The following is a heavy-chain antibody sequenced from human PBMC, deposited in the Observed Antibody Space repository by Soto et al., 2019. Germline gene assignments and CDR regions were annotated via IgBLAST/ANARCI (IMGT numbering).Heavy chain of an antibody. CDR3: ARDNKLNLQPLEY. Sequence: GGSLRLSCAASGFTFSSYWMSWVRQAPGKGLEWVAKIKQDGSEKYYVDSVKGRFTISRDNAKNSLYLQMNSLRAEDTAVYYCARDNKLNLQPLEYWGQGTLVTVSS. CDR2: IKQDGSEK. D-gene: IGHD4-4*01. CDR1: GFTFSSYW. J-gene: IGHJ4*02. V-gene: IGHV3-7*03.